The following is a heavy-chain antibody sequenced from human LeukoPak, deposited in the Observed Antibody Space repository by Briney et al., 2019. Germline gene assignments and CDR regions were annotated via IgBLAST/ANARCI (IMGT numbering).Heavy chain of an antibody. CDR1: GYSISIGYY. Sequence: SETLSLTCTVSGYSISIGYYWGWIRQPPGKGLEWIGSIYHSGSTYYKPSLKSRVNISVDTSKNQFSLKLTSVTAADTAVYYCVRDRGLRVAAVPEYNWFDPWGQGTLVTVSS. D-gene: IGHD6-13*01. CDR3: VRDRGLRVAAVPEYNWFDP. V-gene: IGHV4-38-2*02. CDR2: IYHSGST. J-gene: IGHJ5*02.